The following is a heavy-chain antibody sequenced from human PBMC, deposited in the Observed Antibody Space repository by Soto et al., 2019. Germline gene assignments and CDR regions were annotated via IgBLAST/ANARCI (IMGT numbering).Heavy chain of an antibody. Sequence: GASVKVSCKASGGTFSNYDINWVRQAPGQGLEWMGGIIPIFRTTNYAQRFRGRVTITADESTSTAYMELNSLRSEDTAVFYCARASGAPGLYYFGHWGQGNLVTVS. CDR3: ARASGAPGLYYFGH. CDR1: GGTFSNYD. J-gene: IGHJ4*01. D-gene: IGHD3-9*01. CDR2: IIPIFRTT. V-gene: IGHV1-69*13.